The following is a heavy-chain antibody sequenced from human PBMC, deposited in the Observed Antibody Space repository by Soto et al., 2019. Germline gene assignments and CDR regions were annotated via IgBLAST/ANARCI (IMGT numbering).Heavy chain of an antibody. Sequence: SETLSLTCTVSGGSISSGDYYWSWIRQPPGKGLEWIGYIHYSGSTSYNPSLKSRVTISVDTSQNQSSRKLSAVSAADTAVYYCARHRTFGYTLDSWGQGNLVTVSS. CDR1: GGSISSGDYY. J-gene: IGHJ4*02. D-gene: IGHD3-16*02. CDR2: IHYSGST. V-gene: IGHV4-30-4*02. CDR3: ARHRTFGYTLDS.